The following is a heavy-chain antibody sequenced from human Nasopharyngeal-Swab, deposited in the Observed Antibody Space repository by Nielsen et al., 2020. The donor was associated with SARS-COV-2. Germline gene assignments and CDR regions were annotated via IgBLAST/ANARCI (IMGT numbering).Heavy chain of an antibody. D-gene: IGHD4-17*01. V-gene: IGHV4-59*08. J-gene: IGHJ5*02. Sequence: SETLSLTCTVSDGSISSYYWSWIRQPPGKGLEWIGYIYYSGSTNYNPSLKSRVTISVDTSKNQFSLKLSSVTAADTAVYYCARRLDGDYGNWFDPWGQGTLVTVSS. CDR1: DGSISSYY. CDR2: IYYSGST. CDR3: ARRLDGDYGNWFDP.